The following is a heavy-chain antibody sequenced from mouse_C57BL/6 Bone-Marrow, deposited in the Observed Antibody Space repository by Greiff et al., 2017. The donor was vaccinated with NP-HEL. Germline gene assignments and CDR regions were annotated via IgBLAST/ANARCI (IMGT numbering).Heavy chain of an antibody. V-gene: IGHV1-50*01. CDR3: ASPLGY. J-gene: IGHJ2*01. CDR2: IDPSDSYT. Sequence: QVQLQQPGAELVKPGASVKLSCKASGYTFTSYWMQWVKQRPGPGLEWIGEIDPSDSYTNYNQKFKGKATLPVDTSTSTAYMQRSSLTSEDAAVYYCASPLGYWGQGTTLTVSS. CDR1: GYTFTSYW.